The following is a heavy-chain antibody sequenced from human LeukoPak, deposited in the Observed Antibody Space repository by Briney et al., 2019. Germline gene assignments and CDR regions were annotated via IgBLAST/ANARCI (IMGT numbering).Heavy chain of an antibody. CDR1: GGTFSSYA. V-gene: IGHV1-69*05. Sequence: SVRVSCKASGGTFSSYAISWVRQAPGQGLEWMGGIIPIFGTANYAQKFQGRVTITTDESTSTAYMELSSLRSEDTAVYYCARAPDEVVPAAIGEDAFDIWGQGTMVTVSS. CDR3: ARAPDEVVPAAIGEDAFDI. J-gene: IGHJ3*02. D-gene: IGHD2-2*02. CDR2: IIPIFGTA.